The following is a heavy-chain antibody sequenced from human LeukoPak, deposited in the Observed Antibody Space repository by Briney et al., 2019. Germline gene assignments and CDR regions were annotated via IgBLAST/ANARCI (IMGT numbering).Heavy chain of an antibody. CDR3: ARDIVVVPAARWFDP. CDR2: IYYSGST. D-gene: IGHD2-2*01. Sequence: SQTPSLTCTVSGGSISSGGYYWSWIRQHPGKGLEWIGYIYYSGSTYYNPSLKSRVTISVDTSKNQFSLKLSSVTAADTAVYYCARDIVVVPAARWFDPWGQGTLVTVSS. CDR1: GGSISSGGYY. V-gene: IGHV4-31*03. J-gene: IGHJ5*02.